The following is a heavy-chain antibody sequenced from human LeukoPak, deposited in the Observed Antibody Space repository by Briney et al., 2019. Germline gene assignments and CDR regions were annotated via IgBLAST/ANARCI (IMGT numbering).Heavy chain of an antibody. Sequence: PGRSLRLSCAASGFTFSSYAMHWVRQAPGKGLKWVAVISYLGTNEYYADSVKGRFTISRDNSKNTLYLQMNSLRADDTGVYYCARVVEERLQLDVWGQGTTVTVSS. CDR3: ARVVEERLQLDV. V-gene: IGHV3-30-3*01. J-gene: IGHJ6*02. CDR1: GFTFSSYA. CDR2: ISYLGTNE. D-gene: IGHD5-24*01.